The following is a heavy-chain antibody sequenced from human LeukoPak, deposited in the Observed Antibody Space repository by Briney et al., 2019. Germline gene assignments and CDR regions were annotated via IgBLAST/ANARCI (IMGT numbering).Heavy chain of an antibody. Sequence: GRSLRLSCAASGFTFSSYAMHWVRQAPGRGLEWVANIDQDGSEKHYVDSVKGRFTISRDNARNSLYLQMNSLRAEDTAVYYCARGRFSYDNTGYSSFYYWGQGTLVTVSS. D-gene: IGHD3-22*01. CDR3: ARGRFSYDNTGYSSFYY. CDR2: IDQDGSEK. J-gene: IGHJ4*02. CDR1: GFTFSSYA. V-gene: IGHV3-7*01.